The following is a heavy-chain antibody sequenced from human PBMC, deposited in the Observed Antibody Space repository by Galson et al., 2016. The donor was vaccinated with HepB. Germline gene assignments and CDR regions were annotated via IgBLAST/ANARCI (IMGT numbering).Heavy chain of an antibody. Sequence: SLRLSCAASGFSFSNFGFHWVRQAPGKGLEWVAVTSYDGSDKQYADSGKGRFTISRDNSKRTLYLQMSSLRPEDTAVYYCARDRNSRYGHSQHGMDVWGQGTTVIVSS. CDR3: ARDRNSRYGHSQHGMDV. CDR1: GFSFSNFG. V-gene: IGHV3-30*03. CDR2: TSYDGSDK. D-gene: IGHD3-16*02. J-gene: IGHJ6*01.